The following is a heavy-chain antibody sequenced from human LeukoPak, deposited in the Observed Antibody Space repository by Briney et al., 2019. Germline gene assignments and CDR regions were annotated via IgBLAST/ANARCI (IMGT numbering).Heavy chain of an antibody. CDR2: ISADGRST. V-gene: IGHV3-23*01. CDR1: GFTFSSYA. Sequence: GGSLRLSCAASGFTFSSYAMSWVRQAPGKGLEWLSAISADGRSTYHADSVKGRFTISRDISKNTLYLQMNSLRAEDTAVYYCAKVAGSSGYYPDFWGQGTLVTVSS. CDR3: AKVAGSSGYYPDF. J-gene: IGHJ4*02. D-gene: IGHD3-22*01.